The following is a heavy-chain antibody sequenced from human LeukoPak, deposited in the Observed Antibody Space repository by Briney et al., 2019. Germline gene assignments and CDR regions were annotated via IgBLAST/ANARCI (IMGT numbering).Heavy chain of an antibody. CDR1: GFTFSTYG. V-gene: IGHV3-30*02. J-gene: IGHJ4*02. CDR2: IRYDESNK. CDR3: AKDTCGYSYVYRLDD. D-gene: IGHD5-18*01. Sequence: GGSLRLSCAASGFTFSTYGMHWVRQAAGKGLEWVAFIRYDESNKYYTDSVKGRFTISRDNSKNTLYLQMNSLRAEDTAVYYCAKDTCGYSYVYRLDDWGQGTLVSVCS.